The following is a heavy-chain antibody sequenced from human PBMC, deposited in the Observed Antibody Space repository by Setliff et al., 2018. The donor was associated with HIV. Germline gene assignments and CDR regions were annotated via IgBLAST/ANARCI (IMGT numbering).Heavy chain of an antibody. V-gene: IGHV5-51*01. J-gene: IGHJ4*02. CDR3: ARRMWQQDSKFMYYFDY. D-gene: IGHD6-13*01. CDR2: TYPGDSDT. Sequence: GESLKISCKGSGYSFTSYWIGWVRQMPGKGLEWMGITYPGDSDTRYSPSFQGQVTISADKSISTAYLQWGSLKASDTAMYYCARRMWQQDSKFMYYFDYWGQGTLVTVSS. CDR1: GYSFTSYW.